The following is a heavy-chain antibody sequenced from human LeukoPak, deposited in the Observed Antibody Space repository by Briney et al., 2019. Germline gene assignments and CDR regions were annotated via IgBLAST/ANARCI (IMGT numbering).Heavy chain of an antibody. CDR2: ISYTGST. V-gene: IGHV4-59*11. CDR3: ARDQPHFDP. CDR1: GGSISSHY. J-gene: IGHJ5*02. Sequence: SETLSLTCTDSGGSISSHYWSWIRQAPGKGLEWVGYISYTGSTEYNPSLKSRVTISRDTSKNQFSLKLTSVTAADTAVYYCARDQPHFDPWGQGTLVTVSS.